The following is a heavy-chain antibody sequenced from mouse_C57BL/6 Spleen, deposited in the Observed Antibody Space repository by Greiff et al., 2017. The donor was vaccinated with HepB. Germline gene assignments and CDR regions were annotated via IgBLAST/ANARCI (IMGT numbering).Heavy chain of an antibody. V-gene: IGHV1-26*01. CDR2: INPNNGGT. J-gene: IGHJ1*03. Sequence: VQLQQSGPELVKPGASVKISCKASGYTFTDYYMNWVKQSHGKSLEWIGDINPNNGGTSYNQKFKGKATLTVDKSSSTAYMELRSLTSEDSAVYYCARAHYYYGGNWYFDVWGTGTTVTVSS. CDR1: GYTFTDYY. CDR3: ARAHYYYGGNWYFDV. D-gene: IGHD1-1*01.